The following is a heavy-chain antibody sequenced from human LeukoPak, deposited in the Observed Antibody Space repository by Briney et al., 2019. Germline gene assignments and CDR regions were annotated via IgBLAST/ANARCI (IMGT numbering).Heavy chain of an antibody. J-gene: IGHJ6*03. CDR3: ARDLYSSSSEGYMDV. Sequence: GRSLRLSCAASGFTFSSYAMHWVRQAPGKGLEWVAVISYDGSNKYYADSVKGRFTISRDNSKNTLYLQMNSLRAEDTAVYYCARDLYSSSSEGYMDVWGKGTTVTVSS. V-gene: IGHV3-30-3*01. CDR2: ISYDGSNK. D-gene: IGHD6-6*01. CDR1: GFTFSSYA.